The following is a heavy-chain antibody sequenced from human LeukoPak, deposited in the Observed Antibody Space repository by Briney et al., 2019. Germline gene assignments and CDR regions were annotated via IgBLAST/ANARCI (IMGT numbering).Heavy chain of an antibody. D-gene: IGHD5-18*01. J-gene: IGHJ4*02. CDR3: AKGRIQTYMAPEY. CDR2: ISDTGDST. V-gene: IGHV3-23*01. Sequence: PGGSLRLSCAGSAFSFGSFGLIWVRQAPGKGLEWVSAISDTGDSTFYADSVKGRFTISRDNSKNTLYLQMNSLRAEDTAVYYCAKGRIQTYMAPEYWGQGTLVTASS. CDR1: AFSFGSFG.